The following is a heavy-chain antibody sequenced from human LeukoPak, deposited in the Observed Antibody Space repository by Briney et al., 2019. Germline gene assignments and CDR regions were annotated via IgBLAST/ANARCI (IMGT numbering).Heavy chain of an antibody. CDR2: INPNSGGT. D-gene: IGHD5-18*01. V-gene: IGHV1-2*02. CDR1: GYTFTGYY. Sequence: ASVKVSCKASGYTFTGYYMHWVRQAPGQGLEWMGWINPNSGGTNYAQKFQGRVTMTRDTSISTVYMELSRLRSDDTAVYYCARGRILGTAMVGYWGQGTLVTVSS. J-gene: IGHJ4*02. CDR3: ARGRILGTAMVGY.